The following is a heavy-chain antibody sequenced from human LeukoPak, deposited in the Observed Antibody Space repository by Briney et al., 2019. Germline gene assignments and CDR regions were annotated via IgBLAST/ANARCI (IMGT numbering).Heavy chain of an antibody. J-gene: IGHJ4*02. Sequence: SETLSLTCTVSGGSISSYYWSWIRQPPGKGLEWIGYIYYSGSTNYNPSLKSRVTISVDTSKNQFSLKLSSVTAADTAVYYCARDSLMGFGTRDWGQGTLVTVSS. CDR3: ARDSLMGFGTRD. CDR1: GGSISSYY. D-gene: IGHD3-10*01. V-gene: IGHV4-59*01. CDR2: IYYSGST.